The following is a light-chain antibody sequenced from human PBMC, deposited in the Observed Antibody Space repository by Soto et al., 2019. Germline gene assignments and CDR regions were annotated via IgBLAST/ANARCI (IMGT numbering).Light chain of an antibody. J-gene: IGKJ3*01. Sequence: EIVMTQSTGTLSLSPGERATLSCRASQSVNSNYLAWYQQKPGQAPRLLIFGASSRATGISDRFSGSGSGTDFTLTISRLEPEDFAVYYCQQYGTSLFTFGPGTKVHIK. V-gene: IGKV3-20*01. CDR2: GAS. CDR1: QSVNSNY. CDR3: QQYGTSLFT.